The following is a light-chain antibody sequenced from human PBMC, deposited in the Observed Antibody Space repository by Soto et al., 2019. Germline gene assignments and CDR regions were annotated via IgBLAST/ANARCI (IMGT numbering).Light chain of an antibody. CDR1: SSDVGEYNY. CDR3: SSYVGNDKVV. V-gene: IGLV2-8*01. Sequence: QSALTQPPSASGSPGQSVSISCTGTSSDVGEYNYVSWYQQHSGKAPKLMIYEVSKRPSGVPDRFSGSKSGNTASLTVSGLQAEDEPDYYCSSYVGNDKVVFGGGTKLTVL. CDR2: EVS. J-gene: IGLJ2*01.